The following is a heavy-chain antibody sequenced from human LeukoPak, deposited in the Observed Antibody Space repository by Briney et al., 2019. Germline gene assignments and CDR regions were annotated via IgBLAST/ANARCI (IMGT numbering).Heavy chain of an antibody. V-gene: IGHV1-8*01. Sequence: ASVKVSCKASGYTFTSYDINWVRQATGQGLEWMGWMNPNSGNTGYAQRFQGRVTMTRNTSISTAYMELSSLRSEDTAVYYCARSGAAAGGLSFWFDPWGQGTLVTVSS. CDR1: GYTFTSYD. CDR3: ARSGAAAGGLSFWFDP. CDR2: MNPNSGNT. J-gene: IGHJ5*02. D-gene: IGHD6-13*01.